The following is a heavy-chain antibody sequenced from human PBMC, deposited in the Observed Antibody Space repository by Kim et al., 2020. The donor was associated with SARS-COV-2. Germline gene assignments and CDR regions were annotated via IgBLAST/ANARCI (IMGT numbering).Heavy chain of an antibody. CDR1: GGSISSGGYY. CDR3: ARVLATVTTREKTYHYYYGMDV. V-gene: IGHV4-31*03. CDR2: IYYSGST. Sequence: SETLSLTCTVSGGSISSGGYYWSWIRQHPGKGLEWIGYIYYSGSTYYNPSLKSRVTISVDTSKNQFSLKLSSVTAADTAVYYCARVLATVTTREKTYHYYYGMDVWGQGTTVTVSS. D-gene: IGHD4-4*01. J-gene: IGHJ6*02.